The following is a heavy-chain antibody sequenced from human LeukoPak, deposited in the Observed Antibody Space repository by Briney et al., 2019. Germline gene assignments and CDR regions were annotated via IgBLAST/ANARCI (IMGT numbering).Heavy chain of an antibody. CDR1: GYTFTGYY. J-gene: IGHJ4*02. CDR2: INPNSGGT. Sequence: ASVKVSCKASGYTFTGYYMHWVRQAPGQGLEWMGRINPNSGGTNYEQKFQGRVTMTRDTSISTAYMELSRLRSDDTAVYYCARGTLSHITIFGVVPPVSWGQGTLVTVSS. D-gene: IGHD3-3*01. CDR3: ARGTLSHITIFGVVPPVS. V-gene: IGHV1-2*06.